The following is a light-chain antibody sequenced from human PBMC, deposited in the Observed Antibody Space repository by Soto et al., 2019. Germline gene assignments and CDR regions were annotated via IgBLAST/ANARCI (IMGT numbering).Light chain of an antibody. CDR3: CSFAGSYTYV. Sequence: LTQPRSVSGSPGQSVTISCTGSSSDVGRHEYVSWYQQHPGKVPKLIIYDVSERPAGVPDRFSGSKSGNTASLTISGLQAEDEADYSCCSFAGSYTYVFGGGTKVTVL. J-gene: IGLJ1*01. CDR2: DVS. V-gene: IGLV2-11*01. CDR1: SSDVGRHEY.